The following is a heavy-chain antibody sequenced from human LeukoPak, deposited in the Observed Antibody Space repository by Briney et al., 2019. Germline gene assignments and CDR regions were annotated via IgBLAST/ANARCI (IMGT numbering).Heavy chain of an antibody. V-gene: IGHV1-18*01. CDR3: AREAVSFVAVANDGYFDF. J-gene: IGHJ4*02. CDR1: GYVFNSFG. D-gene: IGHD6-19*01. CDR2: VSAYKGYT. Sequence: GASVKVSCKTSGYVFNSFGITWLRQAPGQRLEWMGWVSAYKGYTSHAQKFQDRVIMTTDTSTTTAYMELRNLKSDDTAVYYCAREAVSFVAVANDGYFDFWGQGSLVIVSS.